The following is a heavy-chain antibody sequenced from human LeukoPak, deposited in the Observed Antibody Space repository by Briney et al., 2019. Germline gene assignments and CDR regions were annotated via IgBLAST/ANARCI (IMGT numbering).Heavy chain of an antibody. CDR3: ARDSGVFGGFDY. J-gene: IGHJ4*02. CDR1: GFAFSSYS. D-gene: IGHD6-13*01. CDR2: ISSSSSYI. Sequence: GGSLRLSCAASGFAFSSYSMNWVRQAPGKGLEWVSSISSSSSYIYYADSVKGRFTISRDNAKNSLYLQMNSLRAEDTAVYYCARDSGVFGGFDYWGQGTLVTVSS. V-gene: IGHV3-21*01.